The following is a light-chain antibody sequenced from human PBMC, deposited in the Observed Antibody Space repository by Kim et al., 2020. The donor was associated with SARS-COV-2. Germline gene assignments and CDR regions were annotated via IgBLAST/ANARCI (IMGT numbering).Light chain of an antibody. J-gene: IGKJ1*01. Sequence: EIQLTQSPATLSASVGDRVTITCRASQSVSGWLAWYQQKPGKAPTLLIYDASSLESGVPSRFSGSGSGTEFTLTISSLQPDDFATYYCQQYNTYSGTFGQGTKVDIK. V-gene: IGKV1-5*01. CDR3: QQYNTYSGT. CDR2: DAS. CDR1: QSVSGW.